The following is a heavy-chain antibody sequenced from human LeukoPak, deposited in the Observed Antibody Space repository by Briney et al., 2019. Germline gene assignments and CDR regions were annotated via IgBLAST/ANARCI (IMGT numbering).Heavy chain of an antibody. CDR2: IYYSGST. D-gene: IGHD6-19*01. J-gene: IGHJ4*02. V-gene: IGHV4-31*03. Sequence: PSETLSLTCTVSXXSISSGGYYWSWIRXXXXXXXXWIGYIYYSGSTYYNPSLKSRVTISVDTSKNQFSLKLSSVTAADTAVYYCARGAVRNYFDYWGQGTLVTVSS. CDR3: ARGAVRNYFDY. CDR1: XXSISSGGYY.